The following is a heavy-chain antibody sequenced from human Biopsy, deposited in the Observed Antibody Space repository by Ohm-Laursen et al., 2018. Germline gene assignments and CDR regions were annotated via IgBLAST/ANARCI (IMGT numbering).Heavy chain of an antibody. CDR1: GFTFRTYE. J-gene: IGHJ4*02. D-gene: IGHD3-16*02. CDR2: IGSSGSTI. Sequence: GSLRLSCTASGFTFRTYEMNWVRQAPGKGLEWVSHIGSSGSTIYYADSVEGRFTISRDNAKNSLYLQMSSLRAEDTAVYYCARSYFWGSYRSPYFDSWGQGTLVAVSS. CDR3: ARSYFWGSYRSPYFDS. V-gene: IGHV3-48*03.